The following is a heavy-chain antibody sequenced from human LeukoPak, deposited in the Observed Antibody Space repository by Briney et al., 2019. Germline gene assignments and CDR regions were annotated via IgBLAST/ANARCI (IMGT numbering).Heavy chain of an antibody. V-gene: IGHV4-61*02. CDR3: ARAFVRGVSSYYFYMDV. Sequence: SETLSLTCTVSGGSISSGSYYWSWIRQPAGKGLEWIGRIYTSGSTNYNPSLKSRVTISVDTSKNQFSLTLSSVTAADTAVYYCARAFVRGVSSYYFYMDVWGKGATVTISS. CDR1: GGSISSGSYY. J-gene: IGHJ6*03. CDR2: IYTSGST. D-gene: IGHD3-10*01.